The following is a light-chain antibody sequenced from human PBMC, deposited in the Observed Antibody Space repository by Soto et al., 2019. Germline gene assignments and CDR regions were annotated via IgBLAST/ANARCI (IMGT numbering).Light chain of an antibody. CDR2: STN. CDR1: SGSVSTTYY. V-gene: IGLV8-61*01. CDR3: MLYMGGRLVV. Sequence: QTVVTQEPSFSVSPGGTVTLTCGLTSGSVSTTYYPSWYQQTPGQAPRTLIYSTNIRSSGVPDRFSGSILGNKAALTITGAQADDESDYHCMLYMGGRLVVFGGGTKVTVL. J-gene: IGLJ2*01.